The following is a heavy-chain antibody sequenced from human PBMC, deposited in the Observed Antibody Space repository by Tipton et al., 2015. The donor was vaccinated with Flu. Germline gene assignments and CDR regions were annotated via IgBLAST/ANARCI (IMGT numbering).Heavy chain of an antibody. CDR2: INHSGST. V-gene: IGHV4-34*01. CDR1: GGSFSGYY. D-gene: IGHD3-3*01. Sequence: TLSLTCAVYGGSFSGYYWSWIRQPPGKGLEWIGEINHSGSTNYNTSLKRRVTISVETPKNQFSLKLSSVTAADTAVYYCARGVRIFGVVISPNWFDPWGQGTLVTVSS. J-gene: IGHJ5*02. CDR3: ARGVRIFGVVISPNWFDP.